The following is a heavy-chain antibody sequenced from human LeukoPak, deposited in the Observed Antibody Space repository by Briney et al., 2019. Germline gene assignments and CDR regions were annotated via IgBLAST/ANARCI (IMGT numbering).Heavy chain of an antibody. CDR3: ARQYGPGYSSTWYFDY. D-gene: IGHD6-13*01. CDR1: GGSISSSAYS. CDR2: IYYSGNSGNT. J-gene: IGHJ4*02. Sequence: SETLSLTCTVSGGSISSSAYSWGWIRQPPGKGLEWIGDIYYSGNSGNTYYKPALMSRVSISVDTSKNQFSLRLNSVTAADRAVYYCARQYGPGYSSTWYFDYWGQGTLVTVSS. V-gene: IGHV4-39*01.